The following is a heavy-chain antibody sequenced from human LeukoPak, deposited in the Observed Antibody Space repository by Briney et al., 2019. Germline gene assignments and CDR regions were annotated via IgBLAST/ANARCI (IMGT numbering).Heavy chain of an antibody. CDR1: GYSFTSYW. Sequence: GESLKISRKGSGYSFTSYWIGWVRQMPGKGLEWMGIIYPGDSDTRYSPSFQGQVTISADKSISTAYLQWSSLKASDTAMYYCARGDIVLMVYAAAFDYWGQGTLVTVSS. J-gene: IGHJ4*02. D-gene: IGHD2-8*01. V-gene: IGHV5-51*01. CDR3: ARGDIVLMVYAAAFDY. CDR2: IYPGDSDT.